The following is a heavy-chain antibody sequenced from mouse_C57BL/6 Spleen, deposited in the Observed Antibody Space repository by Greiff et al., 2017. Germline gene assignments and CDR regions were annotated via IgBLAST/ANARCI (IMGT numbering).Heavy chain of an antibody. CDR1: GYTFTDYY. J-gene: IGHJ2*01. V-gene: IGHV1-19*01. Sequence: VQLQQSGPVLVKPGASVKMSCKASGYTFTDYYMNWVKQSHGKSLEWIGVINPYNGGTSYNQKFKGKATLTVDKSSSTAYMELNSLTSEDSAVYYCARRGTAQATSFFDYWGQGTTLTVSS. CDR2: INPYNGGT. D-gene: IGHD3-2*02. CDR3: ARRGTAQATSFFDY.